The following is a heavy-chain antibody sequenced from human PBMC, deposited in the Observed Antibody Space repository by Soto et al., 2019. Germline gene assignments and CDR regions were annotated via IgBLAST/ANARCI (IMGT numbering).Heavy chain of an antibody. D-gene: IGHD1-20*01. J-gene: IGHJ4*02. CDR1: GGSITTYY. CDR2: IYNSRST. Sequence: PSETLSLTCTVSGGSITTYYWSWIRQPPGKGLEWIGYIYNSRSTSYNPSLKSRLTISVDTSKNQFSLTLSSVTAADTAVYYCARARAVNYYFDYRGQGTLVTVSP. CDR3: ARARAVNYYFDY. V-gene: IGHV4-59*13.